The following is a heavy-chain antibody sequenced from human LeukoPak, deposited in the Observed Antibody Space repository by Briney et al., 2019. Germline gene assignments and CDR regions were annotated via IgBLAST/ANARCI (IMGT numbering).Heavy chain of an antibody. V-gene: IGHV3-11*06. CDR2: ISNRDSYT. CDR1: GFTFSDYY. D-gene: IGHD2-2*01. Sequence: GRSLRLSCEASGFTFSDYYMSWIRQAPGKGLEWVSYISNRDSYTNYADSVKGRFTISRDNAKNSLYLQMNSLRAEDTAVYYCARVLERYCSSTSCRVDYWGQGTLVTVSS. CDR3: ARVLERYCSSTSCRVDY. J-gene: IGHJ4*02.